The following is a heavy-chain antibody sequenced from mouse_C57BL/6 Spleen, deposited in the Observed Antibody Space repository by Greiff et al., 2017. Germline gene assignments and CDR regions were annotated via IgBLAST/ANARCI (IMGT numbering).Heavy chain of an antibody. J-gene: IGHJ2*01. CDR1: GYPFVSYW. CDR2: IGPSDSYT. CDR3: ATGTGPNYFDY. D-gene: IGHD4-1*01. V-gene: IGHV1-69*01. Sequence: QVQLQQPGAELVMPGASVKLSCKASGYPFVSYWMHWVKQRPGQGLEWIGEIGPSDSYTNYNQKFKGKSTLTVDKSSSTAYMQLSSLTSEDSAVYCCATGTGPNYFDYWGQGNTRTVVS.